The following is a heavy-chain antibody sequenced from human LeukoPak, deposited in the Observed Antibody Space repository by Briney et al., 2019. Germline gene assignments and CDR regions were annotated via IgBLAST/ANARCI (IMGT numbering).Heavy chain of an antibody. CDR2: ISGSGGST. D-gene: IGHD3-3*01. V-gene: IGHV3-23*01. Sequence: GGSLRLSCAASGFTFSSYAMSWVRQAPGKGLEWVSAISGSGGSTYYADSVKGRFTISRDNSKNTLYLQMNSQRAEDTAVYYCAKDRVAVTRLGAFDIWGQGTMVTVSS. J-gene: IGHJ3*02. CDR1: GFTFSSYA. CDR3: AKDRVAVTRLGAFDI.